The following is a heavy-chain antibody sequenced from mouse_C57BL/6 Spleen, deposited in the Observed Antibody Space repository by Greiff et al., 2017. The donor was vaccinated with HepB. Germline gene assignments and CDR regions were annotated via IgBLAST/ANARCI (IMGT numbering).Heavy chain of an antibody. D-gene: IGHD2-4*01. CDR2: IDPSDSET. CDR3: AREGYDYDYAMDY. V-gene: IGHV1-52*01. CDR1: GYTFTSYW. J-gene: IGHJ4*01. Sequence: VQLQQPGAELVRPGSSVKLSCKASGYTFTSYWMHWVKQRPIQGLEWIGNIDPSDSETHYNQKFKDKATLTVDKSSSTAYMQLSSLTSEDSAVYYCAREGYDYDYAMDYWGQGTSVTVSS.